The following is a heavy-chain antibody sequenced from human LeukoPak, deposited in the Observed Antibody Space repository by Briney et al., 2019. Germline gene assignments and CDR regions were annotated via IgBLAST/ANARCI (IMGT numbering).Heavy chain of an antibody. D-gene: IGHD6-6*01. V-gene: IGHV3-74*01. CDR1: GFTFSSYW. CDR2: ISIDGSTT. Sequence: GGSLRLSCAASGFTFSSYWMHWVRQALGKGLVWVSRISIDGSTTSYADSVKGRFTISRDNAKNTLYLQMNSLRAEDTAVYYCARASYSSSPLGFYYYYMDVWGKGTTVTVSS. CDR3: ARASYSSSPLGFYYYYMDV. J-gene: IGHJ6*03.